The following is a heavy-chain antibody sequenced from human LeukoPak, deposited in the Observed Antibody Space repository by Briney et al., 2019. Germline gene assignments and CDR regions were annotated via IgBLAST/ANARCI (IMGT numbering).Heavy chain of an antibody. V-gene: IGHV3-23*01. CDR1: GFTFSSYA. CDR2: ISGSGGST. CDR3: AKSEDSPIWFGELKRDY. Sequence: GGSLRLSCAASGFTFSSYAMSWVRQAPGKGLGWVSAISGSGGSTYYADSVTGRFTISRDNSKNTLYLQMNSLRAEDTAVYYCAKSEDSPIWFGELKRDYWGQGTLVTVSS. J-gene: IGHJ4*02. D-gene: IGHD3-10*01.